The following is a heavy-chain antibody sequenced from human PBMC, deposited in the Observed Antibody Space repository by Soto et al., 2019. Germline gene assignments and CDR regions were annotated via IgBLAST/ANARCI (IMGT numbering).Heavy chain of an antibody. Sequence: ASVKVSCKASGYTFTSYAMHWVRQAPGQRLERIGWINAGNGNTKYSQKLQGRVTITRDTSASTAYMELSSLRSEDTAVYYCSGGFPLWFYSCGRGSLVTVSS. J-gene: IGHJ5*01. V-gene: IGHV1-3*01. D-gene: IGHD2-21*01. CDR2: INAGNGNT. CDR3: SGGFPLWFYS. CDR1: GYTFTSYA.